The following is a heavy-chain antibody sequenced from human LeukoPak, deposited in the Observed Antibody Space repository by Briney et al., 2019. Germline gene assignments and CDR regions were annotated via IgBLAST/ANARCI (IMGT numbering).Heavy chain of an antibody. Sequence: GGSLRLSCAASGFTFSSYGMSWVRQAPGKGLEWVSAISGSGGSTYYADSVKGRFTISRDNSKNTLYPQMNSLRAEDTAVYYCAKDLDSSGWYDFDYWGQGTLVTVSS. V-gene: IGHV3-23*01. D-gene: IGHD6-19*01. CDR2: ISGSGGST. J-gene: IGHJ4*02. CDR1: GFTFSSYG. CDR3: AKDLDSSGWYDFDY.